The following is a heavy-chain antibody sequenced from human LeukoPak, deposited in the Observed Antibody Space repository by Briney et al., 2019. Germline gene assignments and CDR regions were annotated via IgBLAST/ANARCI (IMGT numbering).Heavy chain of an antibody. J-gene: IGHJ4*02. V-gene: IGHV3-23*01. Sequence: GGSLRLSCGASGFXFSSYSISWVRQAPGKGLHWVSLISGAGNTYYAASVKGRFTISRDNSKNTLYLQMNSLRAEDTAVYYCAKESRHCGGDCFSLLDCWGQGTLVTVSS. D-gene: IGHD2-21*02. CDR3: AKESRHCGGDCFSLLDC. CDR2: ISGAGNT. CDR1: GFXFSSYS.